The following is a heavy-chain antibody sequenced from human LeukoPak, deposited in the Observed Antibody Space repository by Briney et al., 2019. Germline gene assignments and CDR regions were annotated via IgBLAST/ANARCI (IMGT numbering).Heavy chain of an antibody. CDR1: GGTFSSYA. D-gene: IGHD3-16*01. Sequence: GASVKVSCKASGGTFSSYAISWVRQAPGQGLEWMGGIIPIFGTANYAQKFQGRVTITTDESTSTAYMELSSLRSEDTAVYYCARVPFMKQGYYFDYWGQGTLVTVSS. V-gene: IGHV1-69*05. J-gene: IGHJ4*02. CDR2: IIPIFGTA. CDR3: ARVPFMKQGYYFDY.